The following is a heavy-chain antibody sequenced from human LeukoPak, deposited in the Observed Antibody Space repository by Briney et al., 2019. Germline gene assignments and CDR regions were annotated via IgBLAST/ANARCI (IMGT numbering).Heavy chain of an antibody. CDR3: ARDLGRIVGATDFDY. CDR1: GGSISSSSYY. D-gene: IGHD1-26*01. V-gene: IGHV4-39*07. Sequence: SETLSLTCTVSGGSISSSSYYWGWIRQPPGKGLEWIGSIYYSGSTYYNPSLKSRVTISVDTSKNQFSLKLSSVTAADTAVYYCARDLGRIVGATDFDYWGQGTLVTVSS. J-gene: IGHJ4*02. CDR2: IYYSGST.